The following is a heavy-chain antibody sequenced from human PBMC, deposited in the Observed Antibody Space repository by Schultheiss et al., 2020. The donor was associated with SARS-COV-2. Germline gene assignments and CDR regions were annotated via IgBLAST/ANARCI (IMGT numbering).Heavy chain of an antibody. CDR2: IGTGGDT. V-gene: IGHV3-23*01. CDR3: AREDVYYDSSGYYLRGWFDP. D-gene: IGHD3-22*01. J-gene: IGHJ5*02. Sequence: EGSLRLSCAASGFTFSSYAMSWVRQAPGKGLEWVSAIGTGGDTYYADSVMGRFTISRDNAENTLYLQMNSLRAEDTAVYYCAREDVYYDSSGYYLRGWFDPWGQGTLVTVSS. CDR1: GFTFSSYA.